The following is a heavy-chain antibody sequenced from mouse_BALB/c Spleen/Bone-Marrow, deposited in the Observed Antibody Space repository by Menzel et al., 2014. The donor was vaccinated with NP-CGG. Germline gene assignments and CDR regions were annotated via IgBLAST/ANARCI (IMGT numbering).Heavy chain of an antibody. V-gene: IGHV7-3*02. Sequence: EVKLVESGGGLVQPGGSLRLSCATSGFTFTDYYMSWVRQPPGKALEWLGFIRNKANGYTTEYSASVKGRFTISRDNSQSILYLQMNTLRAEDSATYYCGRDDYYAMDYWGQGTSVTVSS. CDR2: IRNKANGYTT. CDR1: GFTFTDYY. J-gene: IGHJ4*01. CDR3: GRDDYYAMDY.